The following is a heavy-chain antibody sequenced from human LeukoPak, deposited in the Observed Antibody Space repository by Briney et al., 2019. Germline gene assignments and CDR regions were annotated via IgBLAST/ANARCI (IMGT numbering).Heavy chain of an antibody. Sequence: ASVKVSCKASGYTFTSYDINWVRQATGQGLEWMGWMNPNSGNTGYAQKFQGRVTMTRNTSTSTAYMELSSLRSEDTAVYYCARASSTRSWFDPWGQGTLVTVSS. D-gene: IGHD2-2*01. CDR3: ARASSTRSWFDP. CDR1: GYTFTSYD. J-gene: IGHJ5*02. CDR2: MNPNSGNT. V-gene: IGHV1-8*01.